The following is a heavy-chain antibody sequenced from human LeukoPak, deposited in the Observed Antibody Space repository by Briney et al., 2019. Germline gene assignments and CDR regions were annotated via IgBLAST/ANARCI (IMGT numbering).Heavy chain of an antibody. Sequence: SETLSLTCAVSGGSIDRNNWWSWVRQPPGKGLEWIGEIYYSGATNYNPSLKSRATISIDKSNSQLSLKLSSMTAADTAIYYCAKDPLAGIETLDFWGQGTLVTVSS. CDR1: GGSIDRNNW. J-gene: IGHJ4*02. D-gene: IGHD6-19*01. CDR3: AKDPLAGIETLDF. V-gene: IGHV4-4*02. CDR2: IYYSGAT.